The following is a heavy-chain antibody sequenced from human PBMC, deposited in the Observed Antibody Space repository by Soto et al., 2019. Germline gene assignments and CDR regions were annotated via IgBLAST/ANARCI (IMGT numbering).Heavy chain of an antibody. CDR1: GYSFTSYW. J-gene: IGHJ4*02. CDR3: ARQKYKYDSSGSI. CDR2: IYPGDSDT. D-gene: IGHD3-22*01. V-gene: IGHV5-51*01. Sequence: GESLKISCKGSGYSFTSYWIGWVRQMPGKGLEWMGIIYPGDSDTRYSPSFEGQVSISADRSISTAYLQWSSLKASDTAMYYCARQKYKYDSSGSIWGQGTLVTVSS.